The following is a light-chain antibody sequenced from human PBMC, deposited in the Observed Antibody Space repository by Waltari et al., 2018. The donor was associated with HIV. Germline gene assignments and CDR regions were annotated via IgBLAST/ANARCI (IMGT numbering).Light chain of an antibody. V-gene: IGLV3-25*03. J-gene: IGLJ3*02. Sequence: SYELTQPPSASVSPGQTARISCSGDALPTQYVFWYQQRPGQAPVMVIYRDKERPSGIPDRFSGSSAGTTVTLTISGVQAEDEADYYCQSADSTVTYWVFGGGTKLTVL. CDR1: ALPTQY. CDR2: RDK. CDR3: QSADSTVTYWV.